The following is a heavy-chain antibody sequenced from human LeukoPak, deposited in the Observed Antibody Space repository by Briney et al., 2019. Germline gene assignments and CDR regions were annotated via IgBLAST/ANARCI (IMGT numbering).Heavy chain of an antibody. D-gene: IGHD5-24*01. V-gene: IGHV3-48*04. CDR1: GFTFSSYA. CDR3: ARDRRRDGFQSDAFDI. Sequence: GGSLRLSCAASGFTFSSYAMNWVRQAPGEGLEWLSYISSSSSTIYYADSVKGRFTISRDNAKNSLYLQMNSLRAEDTAVYYCARDRRRDGFQSDAFDIWGQGTMVTVSS. J-gene: IGHJ3*02. CDR2: ISSSSSTI.